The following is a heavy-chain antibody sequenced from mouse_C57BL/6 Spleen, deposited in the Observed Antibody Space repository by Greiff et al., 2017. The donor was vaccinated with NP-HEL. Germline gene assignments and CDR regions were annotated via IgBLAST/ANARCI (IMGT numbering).Heavy chain of an antibody. Sequence: DVHLVESGGGLVKPGGSLKLSCAASGFTFSSYAMSWVRQTPEKRLEWVATISDGGSYTYYPDNVKGRFTISRDNAKNNLYLQMSHLKSEDTAMYYCARAATDAMDYWGQGTSVTVSS. CDR1: GFTFSSYA. J-gene: IGHJ4*01. V-gene: IGHV5-4*01. CDR3: ARAATDAMDY. CDR2: ISDGGSYT. D-gene: IGHD1-2*01.